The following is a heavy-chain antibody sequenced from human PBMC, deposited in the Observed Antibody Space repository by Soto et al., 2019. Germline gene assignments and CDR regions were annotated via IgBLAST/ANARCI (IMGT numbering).Heavy chain of an antibody. CDR1: GGSISSSSYY. V-gene: IGHV4-39*01. D-gene: IGHD6-13*01. CDR2: IYYSGST. CDR3: ARLGSSSWYIDE. J-gene: IGHJ4*02. Sequence: SETLSLTCTVSGGSISSSSYYWGWIRQPPGKGLEWIGSIYYSGSTYYNPSLKSRVTISVDTSKNQFSLKLSSVTAADTAVYYCARLGSSSWYIDEWGQGTLVTGSS.